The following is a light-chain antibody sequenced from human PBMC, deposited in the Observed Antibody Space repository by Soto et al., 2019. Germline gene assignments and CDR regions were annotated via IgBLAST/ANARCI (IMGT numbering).Light chain of an antibody. J-gene: IGKJ3*01. CDR2: DAS. Sequence: EIVLTQSPATLSLSPGERATLSCRASQSIGSNLAWYQQKPDQAPRLLIYDASNRATGIPARFSGKGSGTGFTLTISSLEPEDFAVYYCQQRSNGPLFTFGPGTRVDIK. V-gene: IGKV3-11*01. CDR3: QQRSNGPLFT. CDR1: QSIGSN.